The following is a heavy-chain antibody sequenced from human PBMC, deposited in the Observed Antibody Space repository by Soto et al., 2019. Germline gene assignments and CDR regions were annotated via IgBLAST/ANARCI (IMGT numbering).Heavy chain of an antibody. CDR2: ISYDGRDK. Sequence: QVQLVESGGGVVQPGRSLRLSCAASGFTFNSYGMHWVRQAPGKGLQWVTVISYDGRDKKYVDTVKGRFTISRDNSKNTLYLEMNSLRAEDTAVYYCARDRETDGVVYYFDFWGQGTLVTVSS. CDR3: ARDRETDGVVYYFDF. D-gene: IGHD2-8*01. V-gene: IGHV3-30*03. CDR1: GFTFNSYG. J-gene: IGHJ4*02.